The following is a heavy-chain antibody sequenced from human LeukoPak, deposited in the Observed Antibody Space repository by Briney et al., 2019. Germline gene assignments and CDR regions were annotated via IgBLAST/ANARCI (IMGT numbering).Heavy chain of an antibody. J-gene: IGHJ4*02. CDR1: GGSISSSSYY. CDR3: ARGDYDSSGDRGLDY. CDR2: IYYSGST. Sequence: SETLSLTCTVSGGSISSSSYYWGWIRQPPGKGLEWIGSIYYSGSTYYNPSLKSRVTISVDTSKNQFSLKLSSVTAADTAVYYCARGDYDSSGDRGLDYWGQGTLVTVSS. V-gene: IGHV4-39*07. D-gene: IGHD3-22*01.